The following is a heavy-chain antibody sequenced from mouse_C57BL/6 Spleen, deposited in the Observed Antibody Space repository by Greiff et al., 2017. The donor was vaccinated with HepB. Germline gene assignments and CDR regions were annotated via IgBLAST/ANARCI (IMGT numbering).Heavy chain of an antibody. Sequence: QVQLQQPGAELVKPGASVKLSCKASGYTFTSYWMHWVKQRPGQGLEWIGMIHPNSGSTNYNEKFKSKATLTVDKSSSTAYMQISSLTSEVSAVYYGERNWVLTTVVAFDYWGEGTPLTVSS. J-gene: IGHJ2*01. CDR2: IHPNSGST. D-gene: IGHD1-1*01. V-gene: IGHV1-64*01. CDR1: GYTFTSYW. CDR3: ERNWVLTTVVAFDY.